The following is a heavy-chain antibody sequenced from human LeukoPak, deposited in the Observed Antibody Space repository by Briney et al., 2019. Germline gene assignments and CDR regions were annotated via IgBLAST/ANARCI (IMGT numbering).Heavy chain of an antibody. Sequence: GGSLRLSCAASGFTLSSYWMHWVRQAPGKGLVWVSRINSNGSSTSYADSVKGRFTISRDNAKNTLYLQMNSLRAEDTAVYYCARELYSSGYFYYWGQGTLVTVSS. CDR3: ARELYSSGYFYY. V-gene: IGHV3-74*01. J-gene: IGHJ4*02. CDR1: GFTLSSYW. CDR2: INSNGSST. D-gene: IGHD3-22*01.